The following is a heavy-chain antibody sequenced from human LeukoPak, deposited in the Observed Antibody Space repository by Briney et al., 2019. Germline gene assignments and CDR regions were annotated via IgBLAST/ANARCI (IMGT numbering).Heavy chain of an antibody. V-gene: IGHV3-66*01. CDR3: ARDDSDIGSSSDY. J-gene: IGHJ4*02. CDR2: IYSGGST. CDR1: GFSVNNNY. D-gene: IGHD6-13*01. Sequence: GGSLRLSCAASGFSVNNNYMSWVRQAPGKGLEWVSVIYSGGSTYYADSVKGRFTISRDISNNTLYLQMNSLRAEDTAVYYCARDDSDIGSSSDYWGQGTLVTVSS.